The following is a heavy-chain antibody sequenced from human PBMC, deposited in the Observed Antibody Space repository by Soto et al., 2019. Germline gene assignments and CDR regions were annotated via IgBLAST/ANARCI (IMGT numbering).Heavy chain of an antibody. CDR1: GFTFSNYG. CDR3: AKDLGRRPSYGMDV. CDR2: ISYDGSNK. D-gene: IGHD3-16*01. V-gene: IGHV3-30*18. Sequence: QVQLVESGGGVVQPGRSLRLSCAAYGFTFSNYGMHWVRQAPGKGLEWVAVISYDGSNKYYADSVKGRFTISRDNSKNTLYLQMNSLRTEDTAVYFCAKDLGRRPSYGMDVWGQGTTVTVSS. J-gene: IGHJ6*02.